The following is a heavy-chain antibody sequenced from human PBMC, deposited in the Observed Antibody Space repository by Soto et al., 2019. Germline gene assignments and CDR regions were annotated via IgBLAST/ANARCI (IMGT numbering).Heavy chain of an antibody. CDR3: ARDLGSERGIDY. V-gene: IGHV4-59*01. D-gene: IGHD2-15*01. CDR2: IYYSGST. CDR1: GGSISSYY. Sequence: PSETLSLTCTVPGGSISSYYWSWIRQPPGKGLEWIGYIYYSGSTNYNPSHKSRVTKSVDKSKNQFSLKLSSMTAADTAVYYCARDLGSERGIDYWGQGTLVTVSS. J-gene: IGHJ4*02.